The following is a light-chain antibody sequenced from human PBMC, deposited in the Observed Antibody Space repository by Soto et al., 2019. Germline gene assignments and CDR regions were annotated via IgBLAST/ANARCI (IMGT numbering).Light chain of an antibody. CDR3: QQYNSYWT. CDR1: QGIRND. J-gene: IGKJ1*01. CDR2: DVS. Sequence: DIQMTQSPSSLSASVGDRVTITCRASQGIRNDLGWYQQKPGKAPKCLIYDVSSLRSGVPSRFSGSGSGTEFTLTISSLQPDDFATYYCQQYNSYWTFGQGTKVDIK. V-gene: IGKV1-17*01.